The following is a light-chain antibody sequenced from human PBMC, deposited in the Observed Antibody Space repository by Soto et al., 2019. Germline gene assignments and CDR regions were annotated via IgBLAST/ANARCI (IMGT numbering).Light chain of an antibody. CDR1: QSISSSY. Sequence: IVLTQSPGTLSLSPGERATLSCRASQSISSSYLAWFQQKPGQTPRLLIYGASSRATGIPDRFSGSGSGTDFTLTISRLEPEDFAVYYCQQYGSSPLFTFGPGTKVDIK. V-gene: IGKV3-20*01. CDR2: GAS. J-gene: IGKJ3*01. CDR3: QQYGSSPLFT.